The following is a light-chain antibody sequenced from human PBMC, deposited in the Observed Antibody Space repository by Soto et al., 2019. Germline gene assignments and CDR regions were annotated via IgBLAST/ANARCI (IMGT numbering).Light chain of an antibody. CDR2: SAS. CDR1: QSVSNF. Sequence: DIQMTQSPSSLSASVGDRVTIVCRASQSVSNFLHWYQQKPGRAPKLLIYSASKLESGVPSRFGGSGSGTNFTLTISRLQPEDFATYYCQQSYRNPRTFGLGTKVDIK. CDR3: QQSYRNPRT. J-gene: IGKJ1*01. V-gene: IGKV1-39*01.